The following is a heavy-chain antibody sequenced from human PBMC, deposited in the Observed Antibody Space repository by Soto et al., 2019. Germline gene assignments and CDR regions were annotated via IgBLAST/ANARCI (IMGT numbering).Heavy chain of an antibody. V-gene: IGHV4-30-4*01. CDR2: IYNGGST. J-gene: IGHJ4*02. CDR3: ARAPVGLDTISYFDY. D-gene: IGHD3-3*01. CDR1: GDSVSSVGFH. Sequence: PSETLSLTCTVSGDSVSSVGFHWAWLRRPPGKGLEWIGYIYNGGSTYYRPSLESRMRMSLDATRNHHSLRLTSVTAADTAVYFCARAPVGLDTISYFDYWGQGKLVTVSS.